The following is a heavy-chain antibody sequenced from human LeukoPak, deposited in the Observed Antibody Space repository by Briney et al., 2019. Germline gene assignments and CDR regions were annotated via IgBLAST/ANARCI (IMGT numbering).Heavy chain of an antibody. V-gene: IGHV4-34*01. J-gene: IGHJ4*02. CDR1: GGSFSGYY. Sequence: SETLSLTCAVYGGSFSGYYWSWIRQPPGKGLEWIGEINHSGSTNYNPSLKSRVTISVDTSKNQFSLKLSSVTAADTAVYYCARPGRGTYYYDSSGFWYWGQGTLVTVSS. D-gene: IGHD3-22*01. CDR3: ARPGRGTYYYDSSGFWY. CDR2: INHSGST.